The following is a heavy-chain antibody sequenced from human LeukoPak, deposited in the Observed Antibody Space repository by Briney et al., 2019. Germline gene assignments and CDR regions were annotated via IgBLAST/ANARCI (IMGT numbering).Heavy chain of an antibody. Sequence: PSETLSLTCTVSGDSISSYYWSWIRQPAGKGLEWIGRISSSGSTNYNPSLKSRVTMSVDESKNQFSLKLRSVTAADTAVYFCSSSSGWLDFWGQGTLVTVFS. CDR1: GDSISSYY. J-gene: IGHJ5*01. CDR3: SSSSGWLDF. V-gene: IGHV4-4*07. D-gene: IGHD6-19*01. CDR2: ISSSGST.